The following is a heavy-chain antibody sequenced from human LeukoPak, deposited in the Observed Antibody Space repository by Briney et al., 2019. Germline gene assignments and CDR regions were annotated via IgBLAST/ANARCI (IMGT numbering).Heavy chain of an antibody. D-gene: IGHD3-9*01. CDR1: GYTFTNYA. CDR2: INTNTGNP. J-gene: IGHJ4*02. Sequence: ASVKVSCKASGYTFTNYAMNWVRQAPGQGLEWMGWINTNTGNPTYAQGFTGRFVCSLDTSVSTAYLQISSLEAEDTAVYYCARVATLAGYYMPDYWGQGTLVTVSS. CDR3: ARVATLAGYYMPDY. V-gene: IGHV7-4-1*02.